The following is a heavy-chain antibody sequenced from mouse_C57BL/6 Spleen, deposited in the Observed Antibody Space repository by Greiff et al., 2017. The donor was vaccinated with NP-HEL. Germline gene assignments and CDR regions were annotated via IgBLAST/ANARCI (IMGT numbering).Heavy chain of an antibody. Sequence: QVQLKQSGAELVKPGASVKISCKASGYAFSSYWMNWVKQRPGKGLEWIGQIYPGDGDTNYNGKFKGKATLTADKSSSTAYMQLSSLTSEDSAVYFCARPLLWDYAMDYWGQGTSVTVSS. V-gene: IGHV1-80*01. D-gene: IGHD2-1*01. J-gene: IGHJ4*01. CDR2: IYPGDGDT. CDR1: GYAFSSYW. CDR3: ARPLLWDYAMDY.